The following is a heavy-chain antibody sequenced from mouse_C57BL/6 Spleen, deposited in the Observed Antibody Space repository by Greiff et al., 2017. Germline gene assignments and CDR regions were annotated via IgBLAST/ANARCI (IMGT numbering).Heavy chain of an antibody. J-gene: IGHJ2*01. Sequence: VQLQQPGTELVKPGASVKLSCKASGYTFTSYWMHWVKQRPGQGLEWIGNINPSNGGTNYNEKFKSKATLSVDKSSSTAYMQHSSLRSEDSAVYYSARRHYSGSSPPFDYWGQGTTLTVSS. CDR2: INPSNGGT. V-gene: IGHV1-53*01. D-gene: IGHD1-1*01. CDR3: ARRHYSGSSPPFDY. CDR1: GYTFTSYW.